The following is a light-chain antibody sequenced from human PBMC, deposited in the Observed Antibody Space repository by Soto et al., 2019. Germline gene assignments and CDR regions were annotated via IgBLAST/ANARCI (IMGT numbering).Light chain of an antibody. J-gene: IGKJ2*01. CDR3: QQSYSTPYT. Sequence: DIQMTQSPSSLSTSVGDKLTITSRASQSISTYLNWYQQKPGKAPKLLIFGVSTLQSGVPSRFSGSGSGTDFTLTISSLQPEDFATYYCQQSYSTPYTFGQGTKLEIK. CDR1: QSISTY. CDR2: GVS. V-gene: IGKV1-39*01.